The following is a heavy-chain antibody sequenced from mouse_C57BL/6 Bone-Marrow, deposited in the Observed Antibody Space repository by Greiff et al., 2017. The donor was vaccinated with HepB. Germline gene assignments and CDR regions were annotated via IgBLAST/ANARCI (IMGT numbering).Heavy chain of an antibody. CDR3: ARQTMTHYYAMDY. CDR1: GFTFSDYY. CDR2: ISNGGGST. Sequence: DVQLVESGGGLVQPGGSLKLSCAASGFTFSDYYMYWVRQTPEKRLEWVAYISNGGGSTYYPDTVKGRFTISRDNAKNTLYLQMSRLKSEDTAMYYCARQTMTHYYAMDYWGQGTSVTVSS. J-gene: IGHJ4*01. D-gene: IGHD2-4*01. V-gene: IGHV5-12*01.